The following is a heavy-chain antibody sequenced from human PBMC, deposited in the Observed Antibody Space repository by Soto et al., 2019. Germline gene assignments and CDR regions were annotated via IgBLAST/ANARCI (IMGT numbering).Heavy chain of an antibody. D-gene: IGHD2-2*01. Sequence: QLQLQESGPGLVKPSETLSLTCSVSGGSNNYNSYHWGWIRQPPGQGLEWIGSIFYTGTTFYNPSLESRVTMSVDTSKNSFSLHLTSVTAADTAVYFCARLVVVAPVANVWGQGTLVTVSS. CDR1: GGSNNYNSYH. CDR3: ARLVVVAPVANV. J-gene: IGHJ4*02. CDR2: IFYTGTT. V-gene: IGHV4-39*02.